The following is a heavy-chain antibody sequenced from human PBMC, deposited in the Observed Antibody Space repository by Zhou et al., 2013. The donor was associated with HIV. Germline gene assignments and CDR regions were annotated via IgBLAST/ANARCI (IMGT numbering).Heavy chain of an antibody. D-gene: IGHD6-13*01. CDR2: IIPMSGTA. CDR3: ARSNGHSSSWYPNDAFDI. Sequence: QVQLVQSGAEVKKPGSSVKVSCKASGGTFSRYAITWVRQAPGQGLEWMGGIIPMSGTANYAQKFQGRVTITTDESTSTAYMELSSLRSEDTAVYYCARSNGHSSSWYPNDAFDIWGQGTMVYRLF. V-gene: IGHV1-69*05. J-gene: IGHJ3*02. CDR1: GGTFSRYA.